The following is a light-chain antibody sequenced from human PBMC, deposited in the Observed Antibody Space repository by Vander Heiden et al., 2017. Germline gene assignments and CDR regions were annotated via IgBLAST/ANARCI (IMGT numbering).Light chain of an antibody. CDR3: SSYTGSTTPLV. J-gene: IGLJ1*01. Sequence: QSALTQPASVSGSTGQAITISCTGTSSDVGGYNYVSWYQQHPGKAPQLMIYDGSNRPSGISNRFSGAKSANTASLTISGLQAEDEADYYCSSYTGSTTPLVFGTGTKVTVL. V-gene: IGLV2-14*03. CDR1: SSDVGGYNY. CDR2: DGS.